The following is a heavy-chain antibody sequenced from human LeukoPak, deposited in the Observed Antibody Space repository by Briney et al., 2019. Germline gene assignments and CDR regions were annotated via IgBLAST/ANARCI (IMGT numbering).Heavy chain of an antibody. CDR2: IYPGDSDT. Sequence: GESLKISSKGSGYSFPSYWIGWVRQMPGKGLEWMGIIYPGDSDTRYSPSLQGQVTISADKSISTAYLQWSSLKASDTAMYYCARDLPAGYSSSSNFDYWGQGTLVTVSS. CDR3: ARDLPAGYSSSSNFDY. D-gene: IGHD6-6*01. CDR1: GYSFPSYW. V-gene: IGHV5-51*01. J-gene: IGHJ4*02.